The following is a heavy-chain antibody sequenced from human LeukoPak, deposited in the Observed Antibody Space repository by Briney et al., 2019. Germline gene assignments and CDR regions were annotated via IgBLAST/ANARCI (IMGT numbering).Heavy chain of an antibody. CDR3: ARRPDYYYYGMDV. V-gene: IGHV4-59*08. CDR1: GGSISSYY. Sequence: SETLSLTCTVSGGSISSYYWSWIRQPPGKGLEWMGYIYYSGSTTYNPSLKSRVTISVDTSKNQFSLKLSCVTAADTAVYYCARRPDYYYYGMDVWGQGTTVTVSS. CDR2: IYYSGST. J-gene: IGHJ6*02.